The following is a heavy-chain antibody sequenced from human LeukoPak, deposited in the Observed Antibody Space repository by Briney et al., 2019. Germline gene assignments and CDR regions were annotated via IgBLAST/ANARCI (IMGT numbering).Heavy chain of an antibody. CDR2: ISYDGSNK. D-gene: IGHD2-15*01. CDR3: ARDPPGYSFDY. CDR1: GFTFSSYA. V-gene: IGHV3-30*04. J-gene: IGHJ4*02. Sequence: GGSLRLSCAASGFTFSSYAMHWVRQAPGKGLEWVAVISYDGSNKYYADSVKGRFTISRDNSKNTLYLQMNSLRAEDTAVYYCARDPPGYSFDYWGLETLVTVSS.